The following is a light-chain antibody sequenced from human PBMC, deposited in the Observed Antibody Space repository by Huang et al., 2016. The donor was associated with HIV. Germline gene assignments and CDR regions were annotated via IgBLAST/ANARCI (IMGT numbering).Light chain of an antibody. CDR3: QQYGSSPLT. CDR2: DAS. CDR1: QSLSSSY. Sequence: EIVLTQSPATLSLSPGERSTLFCGASQSLSSSYLAGYQHKPGLAPRLLIYDASNRATGIPDRFSGSGSGTDFTLTISRLEPEDFAVYYCQQYGSSPLTFGGGTKVEIK. V-gene: IGKV3D-20*01. J-gene: IGKJ4*01.